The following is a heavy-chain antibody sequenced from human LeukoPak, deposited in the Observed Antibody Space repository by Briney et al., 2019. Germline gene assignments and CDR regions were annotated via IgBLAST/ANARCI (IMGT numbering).Heavy chain of an antibody. J-gene: IGHJ4*02. CDR1: GFTFSSYW. CDR2: INWNGGST. D-gene: IGHD2-2*01. Sequence: GGSLRLSCAASGFTFSSYWMYWVRQAPGKGLVWVSGINWNGGSTGYADSVKGRFTISRDNAKNSLYLQMNSLRAEDTALYYCARAPYCSSTSCYPNFDYWGQGTLVTVSS. V-gene: IGHV3-20*04. CDR3: ARAPYCSSTSCYPNFDY.